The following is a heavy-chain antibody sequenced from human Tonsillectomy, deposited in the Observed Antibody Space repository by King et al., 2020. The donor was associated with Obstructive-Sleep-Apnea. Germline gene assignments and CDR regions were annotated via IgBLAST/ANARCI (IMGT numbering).Heavy chain of an antibody. J-gene: IGHJ4*02. CDR1: GGSIISGGYY. CDR2: IYYSGST. V-gene: IGHV4-31*03. D-gene: IGHD6-25*01. CDR3: ASKGYSSGNY. Sequence: VQLQESGPGLVKPSQTLSLTCTVSGGSIISGGYYWSGIRQHPGKGLECIGYIYYSGSTYYNPSLKCRVTISVDTSKNQFSLKLSSVTAADTAVYYCASKGYSSGNYWGQGTLVTVSS.